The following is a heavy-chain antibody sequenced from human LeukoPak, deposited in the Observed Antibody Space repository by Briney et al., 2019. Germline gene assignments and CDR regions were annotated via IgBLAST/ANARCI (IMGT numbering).Heavy chain of an antibody. CDR3: ARGASTVTYPRVYYYYGMDV. J-gene: IGHJ6*02. CDR2: ISYDGSNK. CDR1: GFTFSSYG. V-gene: IGHV3-30-3*01. Sequence: GRSLRLSCAASGFTFSSYGMHWVRQAPGKGLEWVAVISYDGSNKYYADSVKGRFTISRDNSKNTLYLQMNSLRAEDTAVYYCARGASTVTYPRVYYYYGMDVWGQGTTVTVSS. D-gene: IGHD4-17*01.